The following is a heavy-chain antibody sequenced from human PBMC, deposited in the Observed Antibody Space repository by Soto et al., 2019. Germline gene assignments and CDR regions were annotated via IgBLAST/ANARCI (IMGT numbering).Heavy chain of an antibody. CDR3: ARDRIAGSKYYYGMDV. Sequence: QVQLVQSGAEVKKPGSSVRVSCKASGGTFSSYAISWVRQAPGQGLEWMGGIIPSFGTENYAQKFQGRVTITADESTSTDYMELSSLRSEDTAVYYCARDRIAGSKYYYGMDVWGQGTTVTVSS. CDR1: GGTFSSYA. CDR2: IIPSFGTE. D-gene: IGHD6-13*01. J-gene: IGHJ6*02. V-gene: IGHV1-69*01.